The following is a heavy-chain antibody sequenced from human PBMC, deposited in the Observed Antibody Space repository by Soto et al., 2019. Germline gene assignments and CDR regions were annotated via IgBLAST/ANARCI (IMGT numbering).Heavy chain of an antibody. J-gene: IGHJ4*02. V-gene: IGHV3-48*01. CDR2: ISGRSNTI. D-gene: IGHD3-22*01. CDR1: GFTFSDYN. Sequence: GGSLRLSCVASGFTFSDYNMNWVRRAPGKGLEWVSFISGRSNTIYYADSVKGRFTISRDNAKNSLYLLMNSLRAEDTAVYYCTREGDGSGFFSDFWGQGAVVTVSS. CDR3: TREGDGSGFFSDF.